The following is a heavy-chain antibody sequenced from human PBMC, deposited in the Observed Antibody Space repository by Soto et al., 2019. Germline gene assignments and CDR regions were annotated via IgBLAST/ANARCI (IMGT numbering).Heavy chain of an antibody. CDR1: GGTFSSYT. V-gene: IGHV1-69*02. D-gene: IGHD2-2*01. Sequence: QVQLVQSGAEVKKPGSSVKVSCKASGGTFSSYTISWVRQAPGQGLEWMGRIIPILSIANYAQKFQGRVTITADKSTSTAYMELSSLRSEDTAVYYCARPRRDIVVVPAASNDAFDIWGQGTMVTVSS. J-gene: IGHJ3*02. CDR2: IIPILSIA. CDR3: ARPRRDIVVVPAASNDAFDI.